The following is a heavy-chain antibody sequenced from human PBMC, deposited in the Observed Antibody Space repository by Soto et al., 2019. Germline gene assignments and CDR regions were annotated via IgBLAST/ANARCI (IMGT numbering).Heavy chain of an antibody. J-gene: IGHJ4*02. Sequence: EVQLVESGGGSVQPGGSLRLSCAASGFTFSSYWMHWVRQAPGKGLVWVSRINSDGSSTSYADSVKGRFTISGDNAKNTLYLEMNSLRAEDTAVYYCAREYSSSRYFDYWGQGTLVTVSS. V-gene: IGHV3-74*01. CDR1: GFTFSSYW. CDR2: INSDGSST. CDR3: AREYSSSRYFDY. D-gene: IGHD6-13*01.